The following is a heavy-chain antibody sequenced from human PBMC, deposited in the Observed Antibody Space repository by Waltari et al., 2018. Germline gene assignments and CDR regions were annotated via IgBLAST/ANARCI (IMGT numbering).Heavy chain of an antibody. CDR1: GFTFSNFG. Sequence: VQLEEFGGGVVQPGGSLTLSCAASGFTFSNFGLQGVRQAPGKGLEWLTFIRYDGNNKYHADSVKGRFIISRDNSKNTLYLQINSLRADDTATYYCVKDGDFFVPGYDAFDVWGQGTMVTVSS. CDR2: IRYDGNNK. D-gene: IGHD4-17*01. V-gene: IGHV3-30*02. J-gene: IGHJ3*01. CDR3: VKDGDFFVPGYDAFDV.